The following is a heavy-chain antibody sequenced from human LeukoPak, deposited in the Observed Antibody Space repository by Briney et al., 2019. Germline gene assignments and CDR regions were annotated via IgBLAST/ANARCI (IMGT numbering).Heavy chain of an antibody. CDR2: TWYDGRNN. CDR1: RFTFSSYG. J-gene: IGHJ6*01. CDR3: AREVAPLYFHYGMDV. D-gene: IGHD2-21*01. V-gene: IGHV3-33*01. Sequence: GKSLRLSCAASRFTFSSYGMHWVRQAPGKGLEWVAVTWYDGRNNYYAASVKGRFTISRDDSKTTVYLLMNSLRAEDTAVYYCAREVAPLYFHYGMDVWGEGTTVTVSS.